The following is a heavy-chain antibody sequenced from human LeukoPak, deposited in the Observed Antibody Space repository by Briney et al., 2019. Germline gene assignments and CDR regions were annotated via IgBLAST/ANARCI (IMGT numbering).Heavy chain of an antibody. D-gene: IGHD4-17*01. CDR1: GFTFSSYA. CDR2: ISGSGGST. CDR3: AKLNRVTTATRGRWFDP. J-gene: IGHJ5*02. Sequence: PGGSLRLSCAASGFTFSSYAMSWVRQAPGKGLEWVSAISGSGGSTYYADSVKGRFTISRDNSKNTLYLQMNSLRAEDTAVYYCAKLNRVTTATRGRWFDPWGQGTLVTVSS. V-gene: IGHV3-23*01.